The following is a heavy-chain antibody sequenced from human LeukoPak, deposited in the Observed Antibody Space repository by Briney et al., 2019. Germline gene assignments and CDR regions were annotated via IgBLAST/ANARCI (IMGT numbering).Heavy chain of an antibody. CDR1: RYTFTHYY. CDR2: INPNSGGT. V-gene: IGHV1-2*02. D-gene: IGHD3-10*01. J-gene: IGHJ4*02. Sequence: SVIVSYKASRYTFTHYYIHWLRQAAGQRLEWMGWINPNSGGTNYAQKLPGRVTMTRDTSITTAYIQLSRLRSDETAVYSWARATYVSGSCSFDYWGQGTLVTVSS. CDR3: ARATYVSGSCSFDY.